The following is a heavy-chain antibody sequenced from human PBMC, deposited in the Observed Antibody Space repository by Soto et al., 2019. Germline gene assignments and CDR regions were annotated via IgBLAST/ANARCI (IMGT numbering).Heavy chain of an antibody. J-gene: IGHJ6*02. CDR1: GFDFDDYA. D-gene: IGHD1-26*01. CDR3: VKGASSGTYYGMDV. CDR2: LKWDGGSI. Sequence: EVQLVESGGGWVQPGKYLRLSCAASGFDFDDYARHWVRQGPGRGLEWVSGLKWDGGSIGYADSVEGRCTITRDNDYNYVNLEMNSLKADDTAFYYCVKGASSGTYYGMDVWGQGTTVIVSS. V-gene: IGHV3-9*01.